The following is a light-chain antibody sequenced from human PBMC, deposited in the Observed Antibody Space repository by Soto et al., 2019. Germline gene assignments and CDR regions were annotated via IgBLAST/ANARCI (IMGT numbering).Light chain of an antibody. CDR1: QTISRW. CDR3: PSRA. J-gene: IGKJ5*01. Sequence: DIQLTQTPSTLSASVGDEVTITCRASQTISRWLAWYQQKPGGAPKLLIYDASTSESGVPSRVSGSGSETEFTLTISRLQPDDFATYFCPSRAFGQGTRLETK. V-gene: IGKV1-5*01. CDR2: DAS.